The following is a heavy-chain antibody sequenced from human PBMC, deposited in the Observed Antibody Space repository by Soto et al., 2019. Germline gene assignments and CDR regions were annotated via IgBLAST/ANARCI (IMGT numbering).Heavy chain of an antibody. CDR3: ARSYYGSGSYPGSYYYYGMDV. D-gene: IGHD3-10*01. CDR1: GFTFSSYS. J-gene: IGHJ6*02. CDR2: ISSSSSYI. V-gene: IGHV3-21*01. Sequence: GGSLRLSCAASGFTFSSYSMNWVRQAPGKGLEWVSSISSSSSYIYYADSVKGRFTISRDNAKNSLYLQMNSLRAEDTAVYYCARSYYGSGSYPGSYYYYGMDVWGQGTTVTVSS.